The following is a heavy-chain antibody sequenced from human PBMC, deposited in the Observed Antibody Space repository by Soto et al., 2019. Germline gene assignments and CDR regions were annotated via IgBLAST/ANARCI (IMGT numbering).Heavy chain of an antibody. CDR1: GGSITSGGYY. Sequence: SETLSLTCTVSGGSITSGGYYWSWIRQHPGKGLEWIGYIYYSGSTYYNPSLKSRVAISVDTSKNQFSLRLISVTAADTAKYFCAREGNLGRWLQPLDFWGQGTLVTVSS. CDR2: IYYSGST. V-gene: IGHV4-31*03. CDR3: AREGNLGRWLQPLDF. D-gene: IGHD5-12*01. J-gene: IGHJ4*02.